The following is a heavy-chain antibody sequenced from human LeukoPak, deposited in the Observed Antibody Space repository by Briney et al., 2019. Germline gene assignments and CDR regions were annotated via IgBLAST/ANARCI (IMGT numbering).Heavy chain of an antibody. CDR1: GFTFSSYA. J-gene: IGHJ3*02. Sequence: GRSLRLSCAASGFTFSSYAMHWVRQAPGKGLEWVAVISYDGSNKYYADSVKGRFTISRDNSKNTLYLQMNSLRAEDTAVYYCARAGTMVRGAHPNAFDIWAKGQWSPSLQ. V-gene: IGHV3-30-3*01. CDR2: ISYDGSNK. CDR3: ARAGTMVRGAHPNAFDI. D-gene: IGHD3-10*01.